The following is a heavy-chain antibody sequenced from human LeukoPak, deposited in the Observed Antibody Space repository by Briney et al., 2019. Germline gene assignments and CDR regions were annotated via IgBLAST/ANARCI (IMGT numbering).Heavy chain of an antibody. Sequence: ASEKVSCKASGYTVTNYYMHWVRQAHGQGLEWMGMINPSISSRTYAQKFQGRVTVTSDTSTSTDYMVESSLRSEDTAIYYCARSGMWFSTNDWGQGTLVSVSS. V-gene: IGHV1-46*01. CDR1: GYTVTNYY. J-gene: IGHJ4*02. D-gene: IGHD2-21*01. CDR2: INPSISSR. CDR3: ARSGMWFSTND.